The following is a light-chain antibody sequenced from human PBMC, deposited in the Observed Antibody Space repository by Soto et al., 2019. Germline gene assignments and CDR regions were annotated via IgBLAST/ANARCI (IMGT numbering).Light chain of an antibody. V-gene: IGLV2-14*01. Sequence: QSALTQPASVSGSPGQSITISCTGTSSDVGGYNYVSWYQQHPGKAPKLLLYDVSNRPSGVSNRFSGSKSGNTASLTISGLQAEDEADYYCSSYTSSSPFFGTGTKVTVL. CDR1: SSDVGGYNY. CDR3: SSYTSSSPF. CDR2: DVS. J-gene: IGLJ1*01.